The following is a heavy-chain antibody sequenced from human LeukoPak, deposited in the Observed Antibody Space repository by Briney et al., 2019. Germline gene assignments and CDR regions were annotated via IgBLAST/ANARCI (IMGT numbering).Heavy chain of an antibody. D-gene: IGHD1-1*01. Sequence: SETLSLTCTVSGGSISSYYWSWIRQHPGKGLEWIGYIYYSGSTYYNPSLKSRVTISVDTSKNQFSLKLSSVTAADTAVYYCARGGDWSDGGFDYWGQGTLVTVSS. J-gene: IGHJ4*02. CDR1: GGSISSYY. CDR3: ARGGDWSDGGFDY. V-gene: IGHV4-59*06. CDR2: IYYSGST.